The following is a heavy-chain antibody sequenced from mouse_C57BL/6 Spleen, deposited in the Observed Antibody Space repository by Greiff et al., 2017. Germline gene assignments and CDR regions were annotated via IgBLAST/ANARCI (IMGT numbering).Heavy chain of an antibody. D-gene: IGHD2-4*01. CDR3: ARKGLYYDYDVWFAY. V-gene: IGHV1-72*01. CDR2: IDPNSGGT. CDR1: GYTFTSYW. Sequence: QVQLQQPGAELVKPGASVKLSCKASGYTFTSYWMHWVKQRPGRGLKWIGRIDPNSGGTKYNEKFKSKATLTVDKPSSTAYMQLSSLTSEDSAVYYCARKGLYYDYDVWFAYWGQGTLVTVSA. J-gene: IGHJ3*01.